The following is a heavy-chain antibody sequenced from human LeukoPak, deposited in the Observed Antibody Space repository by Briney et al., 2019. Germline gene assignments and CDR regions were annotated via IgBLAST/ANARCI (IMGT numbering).Heavy chain of an antibody. D-gene: IGHD6-6*01. V-gene: IGHV3-30*02. CDR3: AKDLLAARPSVQYFDY. J-gene: IGHJ4*02. CDR2: IRYDGSNK. Sequence: GGSLRLSCAASGFTFSSYGMHWVRQAPGKGLEWVAFIRYDGSNKYYADSVKGRFTISRDNSKNTLYLQMNSLRAEDTAVYYCAKDLLAARPSVQYFDYWGQGTLVTVSS. CDR1: GFTFSSYG.